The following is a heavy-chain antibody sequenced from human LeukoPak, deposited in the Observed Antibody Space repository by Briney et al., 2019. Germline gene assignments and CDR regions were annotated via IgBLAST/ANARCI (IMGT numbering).Heavy chain of an antibody. D-gene: IGHD1-26*01. J-gene: IGHJ5*02. V-gene: IGHV1-46*01. CDR1: GYTFTSYY. CDR2: INPSGSST. CDR3: ARDNSVGDTAGWFDP. Sequence: ASVKVSCKASGYTFTSYYMHWVRQAPGQGLEWMGLINPSGSSTSYAQKFQGRLSLTRDMSTSTDYMELSSLRSEDTAVYYCARDNSVGDTAGWFDPWGQGTLVNGSS.